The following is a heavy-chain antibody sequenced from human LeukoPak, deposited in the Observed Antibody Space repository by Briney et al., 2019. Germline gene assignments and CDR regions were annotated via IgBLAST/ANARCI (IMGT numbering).Heavy chain of an antibody. CDR2: ISASGGST. CDR3: AKAAAYSSSWFDY. D-gene: IGHD6-13*01. CDR1: GFTFRTYA. J-gene: IGHJ4*02. Sequence: GGSLRLSCAASGFTFRTYAMTWVRQAPGKGLEWVSLISASGGSTYYADSVKGRFTISRDTSKNTLYLQMDSLRAEDTAVYYCAKAAAYSSSWFDYWGQGTLLTVSS. V-gene: IGHV3-23*01.